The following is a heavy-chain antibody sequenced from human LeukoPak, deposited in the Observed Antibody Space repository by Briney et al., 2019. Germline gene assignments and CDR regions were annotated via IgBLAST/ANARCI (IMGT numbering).Heavy chain of an antibody. D-gene: IGHD1-20*01. CDR1: GFTFSTYS. CDR2: ISSSSSYI. V-gene: IGHV3-21*01. Sequence: MPGGSLRLSCAASGFTFSTYSMNWVRQAPGKGLEWVSSISSSSSYIYHADSVKSRFTISRDNAKNSLYLQMNSLRAEDTAIYYCAGGRPPPNWNHYYGMDVWGKGTTVTVSS. J-gene: IGHJ6*04. CDR3: AGGRPPPNWNHYYGMDV.